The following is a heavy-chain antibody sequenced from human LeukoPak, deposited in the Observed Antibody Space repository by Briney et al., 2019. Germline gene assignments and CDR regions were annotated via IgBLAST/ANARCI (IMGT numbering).Heavy chain of an antibody. V-gene: IGHV4-59*01. J-gene: IGHJ4*02. CDR2: VYYSGST. D-gene: IGHD5-24*01. Sequence: PSETLSLTCTVSGGSISRYYWGWIRQPPGKGLEWIGYVYYSGSTDYNPSLKSRVTISEDTSKNQFSLNLSSVTAADTAVYYCARGRDGYNYGPFDYWGQGTPVTVSS. CDR1: GGSISRYY. CDR3: ARGRDGYNYGPFDY.